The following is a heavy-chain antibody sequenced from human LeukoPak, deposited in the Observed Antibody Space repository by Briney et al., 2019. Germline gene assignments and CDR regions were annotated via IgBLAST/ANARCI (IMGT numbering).Heavy chain of an antibody. V-gene: IGHV3-48*01. CDR2: ISSGSSTI. J-gene: IGHJ3*02. CDR3: AKDIGWELLNNDAFDI. D-gene: IGHD1-26*01. CDR1: GFTFSSYA. Sequence: PGRSLRLSCAASGFTFSSYAMHWVRQAPGKGLEWISYISSGSSTIYYADSVKGRFTISRDNAKNSLYLQMNSLRAEDMALYYCAKDIGWELLNNDAFDIWGQGTMVTVSS.